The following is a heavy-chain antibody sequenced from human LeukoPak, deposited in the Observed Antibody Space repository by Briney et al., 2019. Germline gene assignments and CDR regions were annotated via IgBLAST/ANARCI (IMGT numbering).Heavy chain of an antibody. CDR2: VNENGGRT. Sequence: QPGGSLTLSCAASGFSFSSYAMGWVRQAAGKGLEWVSTVNENGGRTYYADSVKGRFTMSRDNSKDKLYLQRNSLRAEDTAVYYCAKEGRPKSGGGYYDDGGQGTRVTV. D-gene: IGHD3-22*01. J-gene: IGHJ4*02. CDR3: AKEGRPKSGGGYYDD. CDR1: GFSFSSYA. V-gene: IGHV3-23*01.